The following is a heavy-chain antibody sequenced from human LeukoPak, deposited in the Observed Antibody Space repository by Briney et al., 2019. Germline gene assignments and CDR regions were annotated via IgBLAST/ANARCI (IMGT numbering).Heavy chain of an antibody. CDR3: ARGVVPPPY. Sequence: QPGGSLRLSWAASGXTFSGYWVNWVRQAPGKGLEWVANINYGGSEKYYVDSVKGRFTISRDNAKKSLYLQMNSLRAEDTAIYYCARGVVPPPYWGQGTLVTVSS. CDR2: INYGGSEK. J-gene: IGHJ4*02. CDR1: GXTFSGYW. V-gene: IGHV3-7*02. D-gene: IGHD3-3*01.